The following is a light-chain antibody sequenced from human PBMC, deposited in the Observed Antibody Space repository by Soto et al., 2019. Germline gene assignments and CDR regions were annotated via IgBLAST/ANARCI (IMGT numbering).Light chain of an antibody. CDR3: QPTTTSPLP. CDR1: QGVSTW. V-gene: IGKV1D-12*01. Sequence: DIQMTQSPSSVSASVGDRVTITCRASQGVSTWLAWYQQKPGKAPNLLIYTASSLQSGVPPRFSGSGSGTDFTLTIRSLQPADFATYYCQPTTTSPLPFGGGTTVEI. CDR2: TAS. J-gene: IGKJ4*01.